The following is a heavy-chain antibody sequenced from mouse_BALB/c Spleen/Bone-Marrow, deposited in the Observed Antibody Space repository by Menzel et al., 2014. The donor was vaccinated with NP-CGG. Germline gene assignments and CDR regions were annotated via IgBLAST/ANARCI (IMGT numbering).Heavy chain of an antibody. V-gene: IGHV5-6*02. CDR1: GFNFSSYG. J-gene: IGHJ2*01. CDR3: TRRPLQANSYFDC. Sequence: DVKLVESGGDLVKPGGSLQLSCVASGFNFSSYGMSWVRQTPAKRLEWVATISSGGSSTYYPASVKGRFTISRDNAKSTLYLQMSSLNSEDTAMYYCTRRPLQANSYFDCWGQGTTLTVSS. CDR2: ISSGGSST. D-gene: IGHD3-2*02.